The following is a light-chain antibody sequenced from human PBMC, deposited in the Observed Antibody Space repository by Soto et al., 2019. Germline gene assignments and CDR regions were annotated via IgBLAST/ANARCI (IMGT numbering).Light chain of an antibody. V-gene: IGKV3-11*01. Sequence: EIVLTQSPVTLSLSPGERGTLSCRASQSISSRLAWYQQKLGQAPRLLIYDASNRATGIPARFSGGGSGTNFTLTISSLDPEDFAVYYCQHRSSWPQTFGQGTKVEFK. J-gene: IGKJ1*01. CDR3: QHRSSWPQT. CDR2: DAS. CDR1: QSISSR.